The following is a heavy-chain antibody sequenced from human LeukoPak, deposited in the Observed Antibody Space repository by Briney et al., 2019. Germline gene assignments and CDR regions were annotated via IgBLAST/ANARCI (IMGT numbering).Heavy chain of an antibody. CDR3: ATGPEIITIFGVDY. Sequence: GASVKVSCKVSGYTLTELSMHWVRQAPGKGLEWMGGFDPEDGETIYAQKFQGRVTMTEDTSTDTAYMELSSLRSEDTAVYYCATGPEIITIFGVDYWGQGTLVTVSS. CDR2: FDPEDGET. J-gene: IGHJ4*02. D-gene: IGHD3-3*01. CDR1: GYTLTELS. V-gene: IGHV1-24*01.